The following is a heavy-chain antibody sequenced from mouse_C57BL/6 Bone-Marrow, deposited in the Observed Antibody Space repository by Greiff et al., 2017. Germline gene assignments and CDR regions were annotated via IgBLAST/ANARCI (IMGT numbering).Heavy chain of an antibody. CDR1: GFTFSSYA. V-gene: IGHV5-4*03. J-gene: IGHJ3*01. CDR3: ARVLLYPFQGFAY. D-gene: IGHD2-12*01. CDR2: ISDGGSYT. Sequence: DVMLVESGGGLVKPGGSLKLSCAASGFTFSSYAMSWVRQTPEKRLEWVATISDGGSYTYYPDNVKGRFTISRDNAKNNLYLQMSHLKSEDTAMYYCARVLLYPFQGFAYWGQGTLVTVSA.